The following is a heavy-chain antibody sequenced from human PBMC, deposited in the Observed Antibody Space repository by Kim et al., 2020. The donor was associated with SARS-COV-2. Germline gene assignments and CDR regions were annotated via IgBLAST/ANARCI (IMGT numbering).Heavy chain of an antibody. CDR2: ISGDGGST. D-gene: IGHD3-22*01. V-gene: IGHV3-43*02. CDR1: GFTFDDYA. CDR3: AKEGAITMIVVVPSYYFDY. Sequence: GGSLSLSCAASGFTFDDYAMHWVRQAPGKGLEWVSLISGDGGSTYYADSVKGRFTISRDNSKNSLYLQMNSLRTEDTALYYCAKEGAITMIVVVPSYYFDYWGQGTLVTVSS. J-gene: IGHJ4*02.